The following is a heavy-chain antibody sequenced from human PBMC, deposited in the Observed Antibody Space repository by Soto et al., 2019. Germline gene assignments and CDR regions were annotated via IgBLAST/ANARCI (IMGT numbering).Heavy chain of an antibody. Sequence: SETLSLTCAVSCGSISSSNWWSWVRQPPGKGLEWIGEIYHSGSTNYNPSLKSRVTISVDKSKNQFSLKLSSVTAADTAVYYWARGLTIFGVVIRVYYYGMDVWGQGTTVTVSS. CDR1: CGSISSSNW. J-gene: IGHJ6*02. D-gene: IGHD3-3*01. CDR3: ARGLTIFGVVIRVYYYGMDV. CDR2: IYHSGST. V-gene: IGHV4-4*02.